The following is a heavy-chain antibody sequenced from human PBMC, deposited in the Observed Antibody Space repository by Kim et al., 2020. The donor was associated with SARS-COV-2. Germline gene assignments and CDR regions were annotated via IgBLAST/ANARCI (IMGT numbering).Heavy chain of an antibody. Sequence: GGSLRLSCAASGFTFDDYAMHWVRQAPGKGLEWVSGISWNSGSIGYADSVKGRFTISRDNAKNSLYLQMNSLRAEDTALYYCAKAYTAMVNYYFDYWGQGTLVTVSS. CDR1: GFTFDDYA. CDR2: ISWNSGSI. V-gene: IGHV3-9*01. J-gene: IGHJ4*02. D-gene: IGHD5-18*01. CDR3: AKAYTAMVNYYFDY.